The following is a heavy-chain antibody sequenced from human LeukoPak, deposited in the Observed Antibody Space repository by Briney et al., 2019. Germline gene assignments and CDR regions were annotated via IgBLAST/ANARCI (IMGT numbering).Heavy chain of an antibody. CDR1: GFTVSSNY. J-gene: IGHJ4*02. CDR2: IYSGGST. Sequence: GGSLRLSCAASGFTVSSNYVSWVRQAPGKGLEWVSVIYSGGSTYYADSVKGRFTISRDNSKNTLYLQMNSLRAEDTAVYYCARIKYGSGTYYFDYWGQGTLVTVSS. V-gene: IGHV3-66*01. CDR3: ARIKYGSGTYYFDY. D-gene: IGHD3-10*01.